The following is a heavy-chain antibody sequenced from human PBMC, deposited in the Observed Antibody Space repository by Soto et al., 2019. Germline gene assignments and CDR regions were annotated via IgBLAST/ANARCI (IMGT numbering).Heavy chain of an antibody. V-gene: IGHV3-30*18. Sequence: QVQLVESGGGVVQPGRSLRLSCAASGFTFSNYGMHWVRQAPGKGLEWVAIISYDGDNEYYADSVRGRFTISRGNSKNXLXLXTSSLRQEDTAVYYCAKDGGPVYCNSPGCSAKHFDYWGQGTLVTVSS. CDR3: AKDGGPVYCNSPGCSAKHFDY. D-gene: IGHD2-2*01. CDR1: GFTFSNYG. CDR2: ISYDGDNE. J-gene: IGHJ4*02.